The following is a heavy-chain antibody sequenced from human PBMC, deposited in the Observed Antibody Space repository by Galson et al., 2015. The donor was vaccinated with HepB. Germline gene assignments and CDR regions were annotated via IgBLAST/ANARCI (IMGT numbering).Heavy chain of an antibody. D-gene: IGHD2-8*01. CDR3: ARGYCAHGACYSPDRYSWLDS. CDR1: GYIFSNYN. Sequence: SVKVSCKASGYIFSNYNINWVRQAPGRGLEWMGWISVNNGNTNYAQKFQGRVTMTTDTSTRTGYMELRSLRPDDTAVYYCARGYCAHGACYSPDRYSWLDSWGQGTLVTVSS. J-gene: IGHJ5*01. V-gene: IGHV1-18*01. CDR2: ISVNNGNT.